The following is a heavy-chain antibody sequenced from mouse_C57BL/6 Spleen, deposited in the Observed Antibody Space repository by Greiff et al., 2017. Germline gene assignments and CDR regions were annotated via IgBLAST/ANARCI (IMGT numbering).Heavy chain of an antibody. CDR3: ARFITTGVRYFDV. Sequence: EVKLMESGGGLVQPGGSLSLSCAASGFTFTDYYMSWFRQPPGKALEWLGFIRNKANGYTTEYSASVKGRFTISRDNSQTTLYRQMNALRAEYSATYYCARFITTGVRYFDVWGTGTTVTVSS. J-gene: IGHJ1*03. CDR2: IRNKANGYTT. CDR1: GFTFTDYY. D-gene: IGHD1-1*01. V-gene: IGHV7-3*01.